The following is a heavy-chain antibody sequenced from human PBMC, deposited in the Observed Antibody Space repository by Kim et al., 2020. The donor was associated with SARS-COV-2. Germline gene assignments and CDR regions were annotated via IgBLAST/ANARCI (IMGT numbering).Heavy chain of an antibody. J-gene: IGHJ6*02. V-gene: IGHV3-33*01. Sequence: GGSLRLSCAASGFTFSSYGMHWVRQAPGKGLEWVAVIWYDGSNKYYADSVKGRFTISRDNSKNTLYLQMNSLRAEDTAVYYCARGEILWFGEDNGMDVWGQGTTVTVSS. D-gene: IGHD3-10*01. CDR3: ARGEILWFGEDNGMDV. CDR1: GFTFSSYG. CDR2: IWYDGSNK.